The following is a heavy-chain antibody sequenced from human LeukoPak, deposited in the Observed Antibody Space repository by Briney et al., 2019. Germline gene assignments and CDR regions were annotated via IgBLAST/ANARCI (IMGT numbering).Heavy chain of an antibody. CDR1: GGSISSSSYY. CDR2: IYYSGST. Sequence: SETLSLTCTVSGGSISSSSYYWGWIRQPPGKGLEWIGSIYYSGSTYYNPSLKSRVTISVDTSKNQFSLKLSSVTAADTAVHYCASLARFLEWTFDYWGQGTLVTVSS. D-gene: IGHD3-3*01. J-gene: IGHJ4*02. V-gene: IGHV4-39*07. CDR3: ASLARFLEWTFDY.